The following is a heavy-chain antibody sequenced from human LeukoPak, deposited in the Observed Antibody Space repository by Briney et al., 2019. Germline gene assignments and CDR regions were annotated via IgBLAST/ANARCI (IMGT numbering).Heavy chain of an antibody. CDR2: IYYSGSA. V-gene: IGHV4-31*03. CDR1: GDSISSGGYY. J-gene: IGHJ4*02. Sequence: SETLSLTCTLSGDSISSGGYYWSWIRQHPGKGLEWIGYIYYSGSAYYNPSLKSRVTISIDTSKNQFSLKLSSVTAADTAVYYCARGGALIAAAGTEDYWGQGTLVTVSS. CDR3: ARGGALIAAAGTEDY. D-gene: IGHD6-13*01.